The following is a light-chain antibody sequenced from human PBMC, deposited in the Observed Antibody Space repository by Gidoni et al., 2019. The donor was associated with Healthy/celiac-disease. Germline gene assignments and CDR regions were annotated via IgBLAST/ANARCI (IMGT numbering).Light chain of an antibody. CDR1: QSISSY. Sequence: DIQMTQSPSSLSASVGDRVTITCRASQSISSYLNWYQQKPGKAPKLLIYAASSLQSGVPSRFSGSGSGTDFTLTISSLQPEDFATYYCQQSYSTFHFGPGPKVDIK. J-gene: IGKJ3*01. V-gene: IGKV1-39*01. CDR3: QQSYSTFH. CDR2: AAS.